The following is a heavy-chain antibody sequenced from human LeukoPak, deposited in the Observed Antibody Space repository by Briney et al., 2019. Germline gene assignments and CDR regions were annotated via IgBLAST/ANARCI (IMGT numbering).Heavy chain of an antibody. Sequence: SETLSLTCIVSGGSISSYYWSWIRQPPGKGLEWIGYIYYSGSTNYNPSLKSRVTISVDTSKNQFSLKLSSVTAADTAVYYCARAVEMASFWSFDYWGQGTLVTVSS. V-gene: IGHV4-59*01. D-gene: IGHD5-24*01. CDR1: GGSISSYY. J-gene: IGHJ4*02. CDR3: ARAVEMASFWSFDY. CDR2: IYYSGST.